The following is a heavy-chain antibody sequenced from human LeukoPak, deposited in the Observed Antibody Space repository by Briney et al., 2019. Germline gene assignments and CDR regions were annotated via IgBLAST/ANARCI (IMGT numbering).Heavy chain of an antibody. CDR2: ISSDGRTT. V-gene: IGHV3-64D*09. CDR1: GFTFSSYW. Sequence: GGSLRLSCAASGFTFSSYWMHWVRQAPGKGLEYLSAISSDGRTTYYADSVKGRFSISRDNAKNTLYLQMSSLRVEDTAVYYCVKIARDWGQGTLVSVSS. J-gene: IGHJ4*02. CDR3: VKIARD.